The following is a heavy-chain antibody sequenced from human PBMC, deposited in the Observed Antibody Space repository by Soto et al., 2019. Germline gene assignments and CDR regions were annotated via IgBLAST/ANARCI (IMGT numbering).Heavy chain of an antibody. CDR2: ISWNSGDI. CDR3: TKEKSPSGLDV. Sequence: GGSLRLSCAASGFSFDNYAMHWVRQAPGKGLEWVSGISWNSGDIGYADSVKGRFTISRDNAKNSLYLQMNSLRPEDTALYYCTKEKSPSGLDVWGQGTTVTVSS. J-gene: IGHJ6*02. V-gene: IGHV3-9*01. CDR1: GFSFDNYA.